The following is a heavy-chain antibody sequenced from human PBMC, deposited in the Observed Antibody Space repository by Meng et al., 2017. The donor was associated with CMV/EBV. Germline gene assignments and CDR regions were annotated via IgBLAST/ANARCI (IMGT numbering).Heavy chain of an antibody. CDR1: GFRFDDYG. Sequence: GESLKISCSASGFRFDDYGMSWVRQAPGKGLEWVSSINWNGGSIGYAKSVKGRFTISRDNSKNTLYLQMNSLRAEDTAVYYCAKNHEYGSGSYLGLDYWGQGTLVTVSS. J-gene: IGHJ4*02. V-gene: IGHV3-20*04. D-gene: IGHD3-10*01. CDR3: AKNHEYGSGSYLGLDY. CDR2: INWNGGSI.